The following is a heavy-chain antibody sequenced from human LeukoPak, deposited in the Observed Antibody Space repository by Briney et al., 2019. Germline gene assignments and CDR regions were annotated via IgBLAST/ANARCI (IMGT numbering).Heavy chain of an antibody. V-gene: IGHV3-9*01. CDR3: AKDIYGDYKSNYFDY. Sequence: GGSLRLSCAASGFTFDDYAMHWVRQAPGKGLEWVSGISWNSGSIGYADSVKGRFTISRDNAKNSLYLQMNSLRAEDTALYYCAKDIYGDYKSNYFDYWGREPWSPSPQ. CDR1: GFTFDDYA. D-gene: IGHD4-17*01. CDR2: ISWNSGSI. J-gene: IGHJ4*02.